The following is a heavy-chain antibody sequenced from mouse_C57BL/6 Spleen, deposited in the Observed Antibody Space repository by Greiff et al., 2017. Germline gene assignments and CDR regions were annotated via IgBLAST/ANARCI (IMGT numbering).Heavy chain of an antibody. CDR1: GFSLTSYG. CDR2: IWGEAGP. D-gene: IGHD2-2*01. Sequence: QVQLKESGPGLVAPSQSLSITCTVSGFSLTSYGVSWVRQPPGKGLEWLGVIWGEAGPNYHSALISRLRISKVNSMSQVFLKLNSRQTDDTTTYYGAKGGIYYGYEAYAMDYWGQGTSVTVSS. J-gene: IGHJ4*01. V-gene: IGHV2-3*01. CDR3: AKGGIYYGYEAYAMDY.